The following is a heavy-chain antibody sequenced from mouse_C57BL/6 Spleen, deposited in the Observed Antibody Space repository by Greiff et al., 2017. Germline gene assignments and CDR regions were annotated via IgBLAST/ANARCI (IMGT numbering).Heavy chain of an antibody. Sequence: VQLKQPGAELVKPGASVKMSCKASGYTFTSYWITWVKQRPGQGLEWIGDIYPGSGSTNYNEKFKSKATLTVDTSSSTAYMQLSSLTSEDSAVYYCASYYSNYVAWFAYWGQGTLVTVSA. CDR1: GYTFTSYW. V-gene: IGHV1-55*01. CDR3: ASYYSNYVAWFAY. D-gene: IGHD2-5*01. J-gene: IGHJ3*01. CDR2: IYPGSGST.